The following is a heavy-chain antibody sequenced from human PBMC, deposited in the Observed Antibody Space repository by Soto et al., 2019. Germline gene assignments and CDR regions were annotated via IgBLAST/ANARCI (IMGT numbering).Heavy chain of an antibody. CDR1: GGAISNVNYY. CDR3: ARGPSGDKVDY. J-gene: IGHJ4*02. D-gene: IGHD7-27*01. V-gene: IGHV4-30-4*01. CDR2: IYNGGSI. Sequence: QVQLQESGPGLVKPSQTLSLTCTVSGGAISNVNYYWSWIRQPLDQVLEWIGHIYNGGSIYNNKFLTNRITLSLDTSKNQFSLQMMSVSAADTAVYYCARGPSGDKVDYWGQGTLGTVSS.